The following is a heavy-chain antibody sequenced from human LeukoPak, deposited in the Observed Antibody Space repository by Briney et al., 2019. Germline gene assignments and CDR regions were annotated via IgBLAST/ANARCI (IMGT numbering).Heavy chain of an antibody. V-gene: IGHV5-51*01. D-gene: IGHD2-2*01. Sequence: NRGESLKISYKGSGYSFTSYWIGWVRQMPGKGLKWMGIIYPGDSDTRYSPSFQGQVTISADKSISTAYLQWSSLKASDTAMYYCASQCSSTSCYGGGLDPWGQGTLVTVSS. J-gene: IGHJ5*02. CDR3: ASQCSSTSCYGGGLDP. CDR1: GYSFTSYW. CDR2: IYPGDSDT.